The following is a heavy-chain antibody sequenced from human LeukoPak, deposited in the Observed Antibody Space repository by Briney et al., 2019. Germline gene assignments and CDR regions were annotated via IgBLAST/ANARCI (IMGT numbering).Heavy chain of an antibody. V-gene: IGHV5-51*01. D-gene: IGHD3-22*01. Sequence: GESLKIPCKGSGYSFTSYWIGWVRQMPGKGLEWMGIIYPGDSDTRYSPSFQGQVTISADKSISTGYLQWSSLKASDSAMYYCAREGDSSGYHFDYWGQGTLVTVSS. CDR1: GYSFTSYW. J-gene: IGHJ4*02. CDR2: IYPGDSDT. CDR3: AREGDSSGYHFDY.